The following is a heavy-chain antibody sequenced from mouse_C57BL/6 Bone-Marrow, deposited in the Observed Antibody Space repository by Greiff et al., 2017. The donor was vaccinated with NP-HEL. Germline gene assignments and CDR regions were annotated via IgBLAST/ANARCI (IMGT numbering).Heavy chain of an antibody. J-gene: IGHJ2*01. CDR1: GFTFSSYG. V-gene: IGHV5-6*01. Sequence: EVHLVESGGDLVKPGGSLKLSCAASGFTFSSYGMSWVRQTQDKRLEWVATISSGGSYTYYPDTVKGRFTISRDNAKNTRYLQMSRLKSEDTAMYYCARESNSFFDYWGQGTTLTVSS. CDR2: ISSGGSYT. CDR3: ARESNSFFDY. D-gene: IGHD2-5*01.